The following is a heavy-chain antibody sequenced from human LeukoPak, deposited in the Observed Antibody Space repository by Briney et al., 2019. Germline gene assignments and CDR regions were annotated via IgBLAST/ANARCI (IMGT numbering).Heavy chain of an antibody. Sequence: GGSLRLSCAASGFTFSSYEMNWVRQAPGKGLEWVSYISSSGSTIYYADPVKGRFTISRDNAKNSLYLQMNSLRAEDTAVYYCARDHNYYGSGRPWGQGTLVTVSS. CDR2: ISSSGSTI. D-gene: IGHD3-10*01. J-gene: IGHJ5*02. CDR1: GFTFSSYE. CDR3: ARDHNYYGSGRP. V-gene: IGHV3-48*03.